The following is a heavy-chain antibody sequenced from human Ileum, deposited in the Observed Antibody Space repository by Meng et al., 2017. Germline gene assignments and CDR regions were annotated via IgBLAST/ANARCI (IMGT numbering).Heavy chain of an antibody. CDR1: GYTFTSYY. CDR2: INPSGGST. Sequence: ASVKVSCKASGYTFTSYYMHWVRQAPGQGLEWMGIINPSGGSTSYAQKFQGRVTMTRDTSTSTVYMELSSLRSEDTAVYYCARVFFVGYDSSGYYQHWGQGTLVTVSS. J-gene: IGHJ1*01. D-gene: IGHD3-22*01. V-gene: IGHV1-46*01. CDR3: ARVFFVGYDSSGYYQH.